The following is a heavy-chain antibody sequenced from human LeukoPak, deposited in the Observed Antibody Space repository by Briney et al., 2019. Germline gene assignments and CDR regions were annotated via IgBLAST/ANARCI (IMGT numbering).Heavy chain of an antibody. CDR1: GFTFRNYW. D-gene: IGHD6-13*01. V-gene: IGHV3-74*01. J-gene: IGHJ4*02. CDR3: ASASSHRIAAGGDY. Sequence: GVLRLSCSGSGFTFRNYWMHWVRPTPGKGLVWVSRINSDGSSRNYANSVKGRFTISRDNAKNTLYLQMNSLRAEDTAVYYCASASSHRIAAGGDYWGQGTLVTVSS. CDR2: INSDGSSR.